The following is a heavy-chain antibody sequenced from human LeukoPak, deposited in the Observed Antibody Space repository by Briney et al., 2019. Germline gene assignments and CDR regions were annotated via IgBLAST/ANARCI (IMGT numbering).Heavy chain of an antibody. Sequence: PGRSLRLSCAASGFAFGSYGVHWVRQAPGKGLEWVALISYDGSNKYYADSVKGRFTISRDNSKNTLYLQMNSLRAEDTAVYYCAKDRYTYGTEYFDYWGQGTLVTVSS. CDR1: GFAFGSYG. D-gene: IGHD5-18*01. CDR2: ISYDGSNK. J-gene: IGHJ4*02. V-gene: IGHV3-30*18. CDR3: AKDRYTYGTEYFDY.